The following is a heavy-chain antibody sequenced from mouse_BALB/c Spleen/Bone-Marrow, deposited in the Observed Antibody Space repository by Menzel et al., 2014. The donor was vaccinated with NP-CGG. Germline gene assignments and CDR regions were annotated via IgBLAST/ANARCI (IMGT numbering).Heavy chain of an antibody. D-gene: IGHD2-14*01. CDR3: ALYYRYDYFDY. J-gene: IGHJ2*01. CDR1: GYTFTSYW. CDR2: INPSTTYS. Sequence: SGAELAKPGASVKMSCKASGYTFTSYWMHWVKQRPGQGLEWIGYINPSTTYSAYSQKFKDKATLTADKSSSTAYMQLSSLTSEDSAVYYCALYYRYDYFDYWGQGTTLTVSS. V-gene: IGHV1-7*01.